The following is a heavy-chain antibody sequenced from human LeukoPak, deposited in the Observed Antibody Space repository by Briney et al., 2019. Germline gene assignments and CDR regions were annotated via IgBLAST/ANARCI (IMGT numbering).Heavy chain of an antibody. D-gene: IGHD6-19*01. CDR2: IYYSGIT. J-gene: IGHJ4*02. CDR3: TGAVAGTGNGYFDY. Sequence: SETLSLTCTVSGGSISSSGYYWGWIRQSPGEGLEWIGNIYYSGITYYNPSLKSRVTISVDTSKNQFSLKLSSVTAADTAVYYCTGAVAGTGNGYFDYWGQGTLVTVSS. CDR1: GGSISSSGYY. V-gene: IGHV4-39*01.